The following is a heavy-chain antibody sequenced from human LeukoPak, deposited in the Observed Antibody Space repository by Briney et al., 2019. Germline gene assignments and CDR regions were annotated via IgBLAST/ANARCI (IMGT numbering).Heavy chain of an antibody. J-gene: IGHJ3*02. CDR1: GGSISSYY. V-gene: IGHV4-4*07. CDR2: IYTSGST. CDR3: ARTTRRCDILTGLNDAFDI. D-gene: IGHD3-9*01. Sequence: PSEALSLTCTVSGGSISSYYWSWIRQPAGKGLEWIGRIYTSGSTNYNPSLKSRVTMSVDTSKNQFSLKLSSVTAADTAVYYCARTTRRCDILTGLNDAFDIWGQGTMVTVSS.